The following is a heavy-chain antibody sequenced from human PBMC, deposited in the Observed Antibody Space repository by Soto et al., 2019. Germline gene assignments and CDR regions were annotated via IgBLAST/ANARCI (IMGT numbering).Heavy chain of an antibody. J-gene: IGHJ5*02. D-gene: IGHD1-1*01. CDR3: ARVKTTGPNGWFDP. CDR2: TYYRSKWYN. V-gene: IGHV6-1*01. Sequence: QVQLQQSGPGLVKPSQTLSLTCAISGDSVSTNSAAWNWIRQSPSRGLEWLGRTYYRSKWYNDYAVFVKSRITINPDTSRNQLSLQLNSVTPEDTAVYYCARVKTTGPNGWFDPWGQGILVTVSS. CDR1: GDSVSTNSAA.